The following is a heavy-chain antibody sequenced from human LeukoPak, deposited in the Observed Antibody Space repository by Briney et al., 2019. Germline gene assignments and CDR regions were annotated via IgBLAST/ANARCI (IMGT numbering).Heavy chain of an antibody. CDR2: ISSSSSYI. J-gene: IGHJ5*02. CDR3: AKAHDFWSGYSRLNNWFDP. D-gene: IGHD3-3*01. V-gene: IGHV3-21*04. CDR1: GFTFSSYS. Sequence: RGSLRLSCAASGFTFSSYSMNWVRQAPGKGLEWVSSISSSSSYIYYADSVKGRFTISRDNSKNTLYLQMNSLRAEDTAVYYCAKAHDFWSGYSRLNNWFDPWGQGTLVTVSS.